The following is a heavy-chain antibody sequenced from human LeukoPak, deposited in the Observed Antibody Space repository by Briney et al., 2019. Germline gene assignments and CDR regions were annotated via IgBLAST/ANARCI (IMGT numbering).Heavy chain of an antibody. Sequence: GGSLRLSCAASGFTFSSYWMSWVRQAPGKGLEWVANIKEDGSEKKYVDSAKGRFTISRDNAKNSLFLQMNSLRAEDTAVYYCARDRLLGPTNPSDYWGQGTLVTVSS. D-gene: IGHD1-26*01. CDR1: GFTFSSYW. V-gene: IGHV3-7*01. CDR3: ARDRLLGPTNPSDY. CDR2: IKEDGSEK. J-gene: IGHJ4*02.